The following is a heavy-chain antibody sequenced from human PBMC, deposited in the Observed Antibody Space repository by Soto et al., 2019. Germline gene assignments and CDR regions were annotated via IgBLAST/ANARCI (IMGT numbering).Heavy chain of an antibody. CDR2: MNPNSGNT. V-gene: IGHV1-8*01. Sequence: GASVKVSCKASGYTFTSYDINWVRQATGQGLEWMGWMNPNSGNTGYAQKFQGRVTMTRNTSISTAYMELSSLRSEDTAVYYCARGPLTMVRGVMIDHYYYYYYMDVWGKGTTDTGSS. CDR1: GYTFTSYD. D-gene: IGHD3-10*01. CDR3: ARGPLTMVRGVMIDHYYYYYYMDV. J-gene: IGHJ6*03.